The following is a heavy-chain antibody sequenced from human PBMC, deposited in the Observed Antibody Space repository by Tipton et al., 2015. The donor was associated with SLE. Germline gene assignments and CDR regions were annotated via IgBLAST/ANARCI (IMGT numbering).Heavy chain of an antibody. D-gene: IGHD3-16*02. Sequence: TLSLTCAVSGGSIRSGGYSWTWVRQSPGKGLEWIGYVYHGVKTSYNPSLKSRVTISTDKSKNQFSLKLSSVTAADTAVYYCARDTSYRLDYWGQGTLVTVSS. CDR1: GGSIRSGGYS. V-gene: IGHV4-30-2*06. J-gene: IGHJ4*02. CDR3: ARDTSYRLDY. CDR2: VYHGVKT.